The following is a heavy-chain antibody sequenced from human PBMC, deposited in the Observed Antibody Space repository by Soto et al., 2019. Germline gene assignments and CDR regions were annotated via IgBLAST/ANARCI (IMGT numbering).Heavy chain of an antibody. Sequence: QVQLVESGGGVVQPGRSLRLSCAASGFAFSSYGMHWVRQTPGKGLEWVALIWYDGSNKYYADSVKGRFTISRDNSKNTPYLPMHSLRAEDTAVYFCARSPPGVAGRYYFDFWGQGTLVTVSS. D-gene: IGHD6-6*01. CDR1: GFAFSSYG. J-gene: IGHJ4*02. CDR2: IWYDGSNK. V-gene: IGHV3-33*01. CDR3: ARSPPGVAGRYYFDF.